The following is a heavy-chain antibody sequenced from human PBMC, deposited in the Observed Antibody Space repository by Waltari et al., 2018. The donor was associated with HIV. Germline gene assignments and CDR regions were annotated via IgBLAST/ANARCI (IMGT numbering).Heavy chain of an antibody. CDR3: ARERYCSGGSCPFDY. V-gene: IGHV4-39*07. Sequence: QLQLQESGPGLVKPSETLSLTCTVSGGSISSSSYYWCWIRQPPGKGLEWIGSIYYSGSTYYNPSLKSRVTRSVDTSRNQCALKLSSVTAADTAVYYCARERYCSGGSCPFDYWGQGTLVTVSS. CDR2: IYYSGST. CDR1: GGSISSSSYY. D-gene: IGHD2-15*01. J-gene: IGHJ4*02.